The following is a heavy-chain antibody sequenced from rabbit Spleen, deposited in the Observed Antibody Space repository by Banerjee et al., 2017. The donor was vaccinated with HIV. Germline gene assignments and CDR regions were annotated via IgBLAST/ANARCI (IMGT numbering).Heavy chain of an antibody. Sequence: QSLQESGGDVVKPGGSLTLTCTDAGFSVSSSYYMSWVRQAPGKGLEWIGCIYAGNSNSNYYVTLAKGQFTCTKPSSTTVTLQMTRLTAADTATYYCARDSSSSFSSYGMDLWGPGTLVTVS. CDR1: GFSVSSSYY. CDR3: ARDSSSSFSSYGMDL. V-gene: IGHV1S40*01. J-gene: IGHJ6*01. D-gene: IGHD1-1*01. CDR2: IYAGNSNSN.